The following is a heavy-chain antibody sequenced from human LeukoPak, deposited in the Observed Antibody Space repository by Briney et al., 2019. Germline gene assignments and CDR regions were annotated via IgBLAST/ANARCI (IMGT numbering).Heavy chain of an antibody. CDR1: GGTFSSYA. V-gene: IGHV1-69*05. J-gene: IGHJ4*02. Sequence: GSSVKVSCKASGGTFSSYAISWVRQAPGQGLEWMGRIIPIFGTANYAQKFQDRLTSTTDDSTNTAYMELSSLRSEDTAVYYCARGMYYYDSSGPSGVDYWGQGTLVTVSS. D-gene: IGHD3-22*01. CDR2: IIPIFGTA. CDR3: ARGMYYYDSSGPSGVDY.